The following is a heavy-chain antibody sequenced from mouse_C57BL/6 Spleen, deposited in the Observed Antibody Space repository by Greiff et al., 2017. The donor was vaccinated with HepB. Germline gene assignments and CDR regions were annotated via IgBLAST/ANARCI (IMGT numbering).Heavy chain of an antibody. CDR1: GYTFTSYW. J-gene: IGHJ3*01. V-gene: IGHV1-7*01. Sequence: VQLQQSGAELAKPGASVKLSCKASGYTFTSYWMHWVKQRPGQGLEWIGYINPSSGYTKYNQKFKDKATLTADKSASTAYIQLSSLTYDDSAVYYCATRYYGSSCFAYWGQGTLVTVSA. CDR3: ATRYYGSSCFAY. D-gene: IGHD1-1*01. CDR2: INPSSGYT.